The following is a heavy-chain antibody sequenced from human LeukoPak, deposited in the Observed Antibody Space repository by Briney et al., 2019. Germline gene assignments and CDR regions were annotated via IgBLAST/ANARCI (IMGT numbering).Heavy chain of an antibody. CDR3: AELGITMIGGV. J-gene: IGHJ6*04. V-gene: IGHV3-30*02. Sequence: PGGSLRLSCAASGFTFSSYGTHWVRQAPGKGLEWVAFIRNDGSNEYYADSVKGRFTISRDNSKNTLYLQMNSLRTEDTAVYYCAELGITMIGGVWGKGTTVTISS. CDR2: IRNDGSNE. D-gene: IGHD3-10*01. CDR1: GFTFSSYG.